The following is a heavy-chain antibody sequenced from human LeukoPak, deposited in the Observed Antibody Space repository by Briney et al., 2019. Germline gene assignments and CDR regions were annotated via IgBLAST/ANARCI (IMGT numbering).Heavy chain of an antibody. J-gene: IGHJ3*02. CDR2: ISSSSAYI. CDR3: ARESGNDYGEGFDI. Sequence: GGSLRLSYAASGFTFSSYSLNWVRQAPGKGLEWVSSISSSSAYIYYADPVKGRFTISRDNAKNSLYLQMNSLRAEDTAVYYCARESGNDYGEGFDIWGRGTMVTVSS. D-gene: IGHD4-17*01. CDR1: GFTFSSYS. V-gene: IGHV3-21*01.